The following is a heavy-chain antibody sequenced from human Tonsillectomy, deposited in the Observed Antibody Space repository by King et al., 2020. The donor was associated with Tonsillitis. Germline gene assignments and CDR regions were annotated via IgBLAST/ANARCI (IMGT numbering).Heavy chain of an antibody. Sequence: VQLVESGGGVVQPGRSLRLSCETSGFPFSSYGMHWVRQAPGKGLEWVATISYDGTNKHHTDSVKGRFTISRDNSKNTMYLQMNSLRAEDTAVYYCARERLYNVEWGIDHRGQGTLVTVAS. D-gene: IGHD2-2*02. CDR3: ARERLYNVEWGIDH. CDR1: GFPFSSYG. CDR2: ISYDGTNK. V-gene: IGHV3-33*05. J-gene: IGHJ4*02.